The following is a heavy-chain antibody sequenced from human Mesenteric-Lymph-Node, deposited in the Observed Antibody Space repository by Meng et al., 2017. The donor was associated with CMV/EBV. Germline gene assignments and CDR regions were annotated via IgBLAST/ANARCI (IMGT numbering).Heavy chain of an antibody. CDR3: ARGVSTAWYFDC. CDR1: GFTFNTYS. J-gene: IGHJ4*02. V-gene: IGHV3-53*01. Sequence: ETLSLTCAASGFTFNTYSMNWVRQAPGKGLEWVSFLYSGGTSYDADSVKGRFTISRDDSKNTVYLQMNSLRVEDTAVYYCARGVSTAWYFDCWGQGALVTVSS. CDR2: LYSGGTS. D-gene: IGHD2-21*02.